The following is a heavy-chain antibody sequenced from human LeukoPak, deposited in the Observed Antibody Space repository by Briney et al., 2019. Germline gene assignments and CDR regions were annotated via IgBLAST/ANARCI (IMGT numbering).Heavy chain of an antibody. CDR3: ARGREYSARYYYYYMDV. CDR1: GGTFSSYA. D-gene: IGHD2-21*01. V-gene: IGHV1-69*05. J-gene: IGHJ6*03. CDR2: IFPIFGTA. Sequence: SVTVSFTASGGTFSSYAISWVRQAPGQGLEWMGGIFPIFGTANYAQKFQGRVTITTDESTSTAYMELSSLRSEDTAVYYCARGREYSARYYYYYMDVWGKGTTVTVSS.